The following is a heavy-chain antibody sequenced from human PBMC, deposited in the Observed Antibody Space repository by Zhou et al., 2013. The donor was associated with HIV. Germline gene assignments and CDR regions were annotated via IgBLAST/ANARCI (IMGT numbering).Heavy chain of an antibody. V-gene: IGHV1-69*12. CDR3: ARHRRYGDNSYAFDI. D-gene: IGHD2-21*01. CDR2: IIPLFDST. CDR1: GGIFTTYA. Sequence: VQLVQSGAEVRKPGSSVKVSCKASGGIFTTYAINWVRQAPGQGLEWMGGIIPLFDSTNYAQRFQGRLSITADESTNTAYLDLSRLKSEDTAVYYCARHRRYGDNSYAFDIWGQGTMVTVSS. J-gene: IGHJ3*02.